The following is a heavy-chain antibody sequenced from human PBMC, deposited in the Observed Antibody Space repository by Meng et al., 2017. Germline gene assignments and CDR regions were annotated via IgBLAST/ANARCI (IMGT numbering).Heavy chain of an antibody. CDR3: AKDGYFGSTSCYFSYYYYGMDD. J-gene: IGHJ6*02. CDR1: GFTFDDYA. Sequence: SLKISCAASGFTFDDYAMHWVRQAPGKGLEWVSGISWNSGSIGYADSVKGRFTISRDNAKNSLYLQMNSLRAEDTDLYYCAKDGYFGSTSCYFSYYYYGMDDWGQGTTVTVSS. V-gene: IGHV3-9*01. CDR2: ISWNSGSI. D-gene: IGHD2-2*01.